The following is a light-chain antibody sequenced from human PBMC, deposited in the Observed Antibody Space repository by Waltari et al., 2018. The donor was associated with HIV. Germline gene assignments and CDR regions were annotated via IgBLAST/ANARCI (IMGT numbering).Light chain of an antibody. CDR2: AAS. Sequence: EIVLTQSPATLSLSPGERDTLSCRASQSVSSYLAWYQQKPGQAPRLLIYAASKRATGIPARFSGSGSGTDFTLTISSLEPEDFAVYYCQQRTNWPPSITFGQGTRLEIK. CDR1: QSVSSY. CDR3: QQRTNWPPSIT. J-gene: IGKJ5*01. V-gene: IGKV3-11*01.